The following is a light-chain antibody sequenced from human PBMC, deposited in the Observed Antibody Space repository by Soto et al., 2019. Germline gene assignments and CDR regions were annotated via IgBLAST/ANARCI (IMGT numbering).Light chain of an antibody. CDR2: DAS. Sequence: EVVMTQSPATLSVSPGERATLSCRASQSVSNNYLAWYQQKPGQAPRLLIYDASNRATGIPARFSGSGSGTEFTLTISSLQSEDFAVYYCQQYNKWPRTFGQGTKVDIK. J-gene: IGKJ1*01. V-gene: IGKV3D-15*01. CDR3: QQYNKWPRT. CDR1: QSVSNN.